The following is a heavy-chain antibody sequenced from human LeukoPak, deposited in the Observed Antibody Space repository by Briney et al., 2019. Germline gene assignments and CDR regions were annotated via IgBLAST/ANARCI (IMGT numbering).Heavy chain of an antibody. J-gene: IGHJ6*02. D-gene: IGHD5-12*01. CDR2: IYHSGST. V-gene: IGHV4-30-2*01. CDR3: ARDQGISGLWWPRIGGMDV. CDR1: GGSISSGGYS. Sequence: PSETLSLTCAVSGGSISSGGYSWSWIRQPPGKGLEWIGYIYHSGSTYYNPSLKSRVTISVDRSKNQFSLKLSSVTAADTAVYYCARDQGISGLWWPRIGGMDVWGQGTTVTVSS.